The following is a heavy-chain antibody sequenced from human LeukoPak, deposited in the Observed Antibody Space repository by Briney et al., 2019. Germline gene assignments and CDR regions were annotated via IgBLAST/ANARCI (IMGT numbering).Heavy chain of an antibody. CDR3: AKGGGDSSGYTLYYYYMDV. CDR2: ISGSGGST. D-gene: IGHD3-22*01. Sequence: PGGSLRLSCAASGFTFSSYSMNWVRQAPGKGLEWVSAISGSGGSTYYADSVKGRFTISRDNSKNTLYLQMNSLRAEDTAVYYCAKGGGDSSGYTLYYYYMDVWGKGTTVTVSS. V-gene: IGHV3-23*01. J-gene: IGHJ6*03. CDR1: GFTFSSYS.